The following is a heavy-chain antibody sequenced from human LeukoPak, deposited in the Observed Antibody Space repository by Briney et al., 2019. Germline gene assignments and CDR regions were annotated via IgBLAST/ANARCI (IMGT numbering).Heavy chain of an antibody. CDR3: ASVSYDTSLQH. V-gene: IGHV4-31*03. CDR1: GGSISSGGYY. CDR2: IYYSGST. D-gene: IGHD3-22*01. J-gene: IGHJ1*01. Sequence: LSETLSLTCTVSGGSISSGGYYWSWIRQPPGKGLEWIGYIYYSGSTYYNPSLKGRVTISVDTSKNQFSLRLSSVTAADTAIYYCASVSYDTSLQHWGQGTLVTVSS.